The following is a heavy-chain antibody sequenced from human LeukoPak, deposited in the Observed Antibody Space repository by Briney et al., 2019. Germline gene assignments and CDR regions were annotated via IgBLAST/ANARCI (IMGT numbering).Heavy chain of an antibody. V-gene: IGHV3-33*01. D-gene: IGHD3-9*01. Sequence: SCKASGYTFTGYYMHWVRQAPGKGLEWVAVIWYDGSNKYYADSVKGRFTISRDNSKNTLYLQMNSLRAEDTAVYYCARDATPYYDILTGYYSSTFDYWGQGTLVTVSS. J-gene: IGHJ4*02. CDR1: GYTFTGYY. CDR2: IWYDGSNK. CDR3: ARDATPYYDILTGYYSSTFDY.